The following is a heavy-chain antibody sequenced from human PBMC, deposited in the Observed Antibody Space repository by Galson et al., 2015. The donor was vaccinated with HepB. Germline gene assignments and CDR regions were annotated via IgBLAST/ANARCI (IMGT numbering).Heavy chain of an antibody. CDR1: GGSSSNHA. CDR3: ARGPYDILPVSSPPGSSIP. CDR2: IIPFFGTT. J-gene: IGHJ2*01. Sequence: CKASGGSSSNHAISWVRQAPGQGLEWMGGIIPFFGTTNYAQKFQGRVTLTADTSTSTAYMELSSLRSEDTAVYYCARGPYDILPVSSPPGSSIPGGRAPL. D-gene: IGHD3-9*01. V-gene: IGHV1-69*06.